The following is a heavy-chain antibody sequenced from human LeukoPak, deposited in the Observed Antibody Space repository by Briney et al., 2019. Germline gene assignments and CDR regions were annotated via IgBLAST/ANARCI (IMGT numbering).Heavy chain of an antibody. D-gene: IGHD1-14*01. V-gene: IGHV1-18*01. Sequence: ASVKVSCKASGYTFNGFGISWVRQSPGQGLEWMGWISANNGNTNYAQKLQGRVTITTDESTSTAYMELSSLRSEDTAVYYCELTRDYFDYWGQGTLVTVSS. CDR2: ISANNGNT. CDR3: ELTRDYFDY. CDR1: GYTFNGFG. J-gene: IGHJ4*02.